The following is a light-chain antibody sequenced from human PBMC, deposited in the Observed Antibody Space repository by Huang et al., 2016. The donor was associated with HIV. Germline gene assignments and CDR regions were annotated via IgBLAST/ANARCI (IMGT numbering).Light chain of an antibody. CDR2: DAS. CDR1: QNINTH. J-gene: IGKJ4*01. Sequence: EIVLTQSPATLSFFPGQRVSLSCRASQNINTHLAWYQQRPGQPPRLRIYDASSRVPGVAARFSGSGSGTDFTLTISSLESEDFATYYCQQRVNGLTFGGGPRW. V-gene: IGKV3-11*01. CDR3: QQRVNGLT.